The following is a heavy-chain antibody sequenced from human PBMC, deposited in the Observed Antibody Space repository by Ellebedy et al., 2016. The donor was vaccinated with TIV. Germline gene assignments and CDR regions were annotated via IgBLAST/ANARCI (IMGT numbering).Heavy chain of an antibody. CDR3: ARRASYGDYAVQVNPWFDP. Sequence: PGGSLRLSCAASGFNFRSYWMTWVRQAPGKGLEWVAKIRQEGDEIYYVESVKGRFTISRDNAKNSLFLQMNSLRVEDTGVYYCARRASYGDYAVQVNPWFDPWGQGTLVTVSS. J-gene: IGHJ5*02. D-gene: IGHD4-17*01. V-gene: IGHV3-7*01. CDR2: IRQEGDEI. CDR1: GFNFRSYW.